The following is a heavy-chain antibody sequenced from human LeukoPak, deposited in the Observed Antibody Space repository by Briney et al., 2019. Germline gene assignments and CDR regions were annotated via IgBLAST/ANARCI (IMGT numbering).Heavy chain of an antibody. Sequence: PGGSLRLSCAASGFTFSSYAMSWVRQAPGKGLEWVSGISGSGGSTYYADSVKGRFTISRDNSKNTLSLQMNSLSAEDTALYYCAKAVIAAAGTRQYFDYWGQGTLVTVSS. CDR1: GFTFSSYA. D-gene: IGHD6-13*01. V-gene: IGHV3-23*01. J-gene: IGHJ4*02. CDR2: ISGSGGST. CDR3: AKAVIAAAGTRQYFDY.